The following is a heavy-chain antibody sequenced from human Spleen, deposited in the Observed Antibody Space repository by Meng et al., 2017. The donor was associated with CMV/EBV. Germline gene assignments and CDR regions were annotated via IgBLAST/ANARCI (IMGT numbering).Heavy chain of an antibody. CDR2: INPQSGNT. J-gene: IGHJ3*01. V-gene: IGHV1-8*02. D-gene: IGHD3-22*01. CDR1: GYTFSSYD. Sequence: ASVKVSCKASGYTFSSYDINWVRQAPGQGLEWMGWINPQSGNTGYAQKFQGRVALTGDTSTNTVYMELSGLTAADTAVYYCARDYFERSGPYYRYGFDVWGQGTMVTVSS. CDR3: ARDYFERSGPYYRYGFDV.